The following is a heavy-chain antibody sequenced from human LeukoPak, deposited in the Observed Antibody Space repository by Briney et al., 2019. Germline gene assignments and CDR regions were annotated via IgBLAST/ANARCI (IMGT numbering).Heavy chain of an antibody. CDR3: ARDKEIRGSFDY. CDR2: ISSSSSYI. Sequence: PGGSLRLSCAASGFTFSSYSMNWVRQAPGKGLEWVSSISSSSSYIYYADSVKGRFTISRDNAKNSLYLQMNSLRAEDTAVYYCARDKEIRGSFDYWGQGTLVIVSS. D-gene: IGHD3-10*01. V-gene: IGHV3-21*01. J-gene: IGHJ4*02. CDR1: GFTFSSYS.